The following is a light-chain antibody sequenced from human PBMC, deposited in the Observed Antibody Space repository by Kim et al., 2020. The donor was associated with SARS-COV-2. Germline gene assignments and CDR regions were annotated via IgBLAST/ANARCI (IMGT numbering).Light chain of an antibody. CDR3: QQSYTIPYT. CDR1: QTVGGY. J-gene: IGKJ2*01. Sequence: SASGGDTVTITCRASQTVGGYLNWYQQQPGKAPKFLIYGASTLQSGVPSRFSGSGSGTDFTLNISRLQPEDFATYYCQQSYTIPYTFGQGTKLEIK. CDR2: GAS. V-gene: IGKV1-39*01.